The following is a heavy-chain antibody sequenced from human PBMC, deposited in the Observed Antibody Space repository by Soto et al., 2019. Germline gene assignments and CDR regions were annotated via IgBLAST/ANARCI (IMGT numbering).Heavy chain of an antibody. J-gene: IGHJ6*02. D-gene: IGHD3-3*01. CDR3: AREGYDFWSGYKTSPSYGMDV. Sequence: QVQLQESGPGLVKPSQTLSLTCTVSGGSISSGDYYWSWIRQPPGKGLEWIGYIYYSGSTYYNPYLKSRVTISVETSKNQFSLKLSSVTAADTAVYYCAREGYDFWSGYKTSPSYGMDVWGQGTTVTVSS. V-gene: IGHV4-30-4*01. CDR2: IYYSGST. CDR1: GGSISSGDYY.